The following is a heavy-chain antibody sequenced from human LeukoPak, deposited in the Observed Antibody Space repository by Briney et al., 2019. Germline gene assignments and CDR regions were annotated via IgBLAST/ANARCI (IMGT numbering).Heavy chain of an antibody. CDR2: MNPNSGNT. J-gene: IGHJ6*02. CDR1: GYTFTSYD. CDR3: ARDTVSPAFHYYYYGMDV. Sequence: ASVKVSCKASGYTFTSYDINWVRQATGQGLEWMGWMNPNSGNTGYAQKFQGRVTMTRNTSISTAYMELSSLRSEDTAVYYCARDTVSPAFHYYYYGMDVWGQGTTVTVSS. V-gene: IGHV1-8*01. D-gene: IGHD4-17*01.